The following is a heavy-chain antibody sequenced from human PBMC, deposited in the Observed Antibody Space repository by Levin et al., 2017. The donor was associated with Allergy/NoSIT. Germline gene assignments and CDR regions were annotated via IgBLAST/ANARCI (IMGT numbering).Heavy chain of an antibody. Sequence: GGSLRLCCAASGLRFSNSAIHWVRQTPGKGLEWVSSISYDGSTKYEADSLMGRFTISRDNSKTTVYMQMNSLRPEDTAVYYCARGSAIFAPMDVWGQGTTVTVSS. D-gene: IGHD3-3*01. CDR3: ARGSAIFAPMDV. V-gene: IGHV3-30*04. CDR2: ISYDGSTK. J-gene: IGHJ6*02. CDR1: GLRFSNSA.